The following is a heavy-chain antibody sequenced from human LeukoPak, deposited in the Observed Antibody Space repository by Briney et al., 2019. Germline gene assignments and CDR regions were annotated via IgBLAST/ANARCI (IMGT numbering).Heavy chain of an antibody. V-gene: IGHV1-24*01. CDR2: FDPEDGET. CDR3: AKDFSVDYYDSSEGDY. J-gene: IGHJ4*02. D-gene: IGHD3-22*01. Sequence: ASVKVSCKVSGYTLTELSMHWVRQAPGKGLEWMGGFDPEDGETTYAQKFQGRVTMTEDTSTDTAYMELSSLRSEDTAVYYCAKDFSVDYYDSSEGDYWGQGTLVTVSS. CDR1: GYTLTELS.